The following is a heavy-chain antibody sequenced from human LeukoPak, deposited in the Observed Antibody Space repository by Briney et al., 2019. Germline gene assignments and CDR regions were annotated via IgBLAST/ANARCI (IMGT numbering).Heavy chain of an antibody. V-gene: IGHV3-23*01. CDR3: AKDTADYDFWSGYYSDAFDI. Sequence: GGSLRLSCAASGFTFSSYAMSRVRQAPGKGLEWVSAISGSGGSTYYADSVKGRFTISRDNSKNTLYLQMNSLRAEDTAVYYCAKDTADYDFWSGYYSDAFDIWGQGTMVTVSS. D-gene: IGHD3-3*01. CDR1: GFTFSSYA. J-gene: IGHJ3*02. CDR2: ISGSGGST.